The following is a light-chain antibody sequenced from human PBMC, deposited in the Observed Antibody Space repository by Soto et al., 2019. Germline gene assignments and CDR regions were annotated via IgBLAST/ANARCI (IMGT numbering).Light chain of an antibody. CDR3: QQRYSSPTT. J-gene: IGKJ5*01. CDR2: GAS. Sequence: DIQRTQSPSFLSASVGDRLTITCRASQSIGKHLNWYQQKPGKAPKLLIYGASTLQSGVPSRLTGSGSGTDFTLTVNSLQPEDVATDYCQQRYSSPTTFGQGTRLEI. CDR1: QSIGKH. V-gene: IGKV1-39*01.